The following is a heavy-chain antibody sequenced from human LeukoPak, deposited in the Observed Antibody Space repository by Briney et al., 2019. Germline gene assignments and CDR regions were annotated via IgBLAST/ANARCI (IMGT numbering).Heavy chain of an antibody. J-gene: IGHJ4*02. D-gene: IGHD2/OR15-2a*01. V-gene: IGHV3-15*01. CDR1: GFTFSNAW. CDR2: IRSKTDGGTA. Sequence: PGGSLRLSCAASGFTFSNAWMSWVRQTPGRGLEWVGRIRSKTDGGTAGYAAPVTGRFTISRDDSKNTLYLQMNSLKTEDTAVYYCATPPSFYDVSPFDFWGQGTLVTVSS. CDR3: ATPPSFYDVSPFDF.